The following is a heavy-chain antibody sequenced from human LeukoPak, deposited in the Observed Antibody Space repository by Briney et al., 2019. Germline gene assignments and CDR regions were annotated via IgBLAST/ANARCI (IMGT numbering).Heavy chain of an antibody. CDR3: AKWGDYDVLTGYYDPDY. V-gene: IGHV3-23*01. Sequence: GGSLRLSCVASGFTFSNYAMSWVRQAPGKGLEWVSAITGSGGITYYADSVKGRFTISRDNSKNTLYLQTNSLRAEDTAVYYCAKWGDYDVLTGYYDPDYWGQGTLVTVSS. CDR2: ITGSGGIT. J-gene: IGHJ4*02. D-gene: IGHD3-9*01. CDR1: GFTFSNYA.